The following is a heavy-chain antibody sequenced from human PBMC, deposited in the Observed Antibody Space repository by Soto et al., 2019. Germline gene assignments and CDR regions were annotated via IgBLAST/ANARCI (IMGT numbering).Heavy chain of an antibody. V-gene: IGHV3-48*01. CDR2: ISSSSSTI. CDR1: GFTFSSYS. J-gene: IGHJ6*03. D-gene: IGHD2-15*01. CDR3: ARDYGGGNALYYYYYMDV. Sequence: GGSLRLSCAASGFTFSSYSMNWVRQAPGKGLEWVSYISSSSSTIYYADSVKGRFTISRDNAKNSLYLQMNSLRAEDTAVYYCARDYGGGNALYYYYYMDVWGKGTTVTVSS.